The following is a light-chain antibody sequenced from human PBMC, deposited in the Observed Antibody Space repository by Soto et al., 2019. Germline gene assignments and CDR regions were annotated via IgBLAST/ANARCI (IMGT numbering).Light chain of an antibody. CDR1: QFVSSR. CDR2: DTS. CDR3: QEYIQWPPGM. J-gene: IGKJ1*01. V-gene: IGKV3-15*01. Sequence: DIVVTQSPATLSASPGERVTISCRASQFVSSRLAWYQRRPGQVPRLLIYDTSTRAPGISARFSGSGSGTEFTLTISSLQSEDFAVYYCQEYIQWPPGMFGPGTTVDIK.